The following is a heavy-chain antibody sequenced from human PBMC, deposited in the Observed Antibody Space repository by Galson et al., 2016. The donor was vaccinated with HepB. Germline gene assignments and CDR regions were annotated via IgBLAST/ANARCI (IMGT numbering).Heavy chain of an antibody. V-gene: IGHV5-51*01. CDR2: IYPPTSET. CDR3: ARLVSGSWADVFDV. CDR1: GYSFTNNW. J-gene: IGHJ3*01. Sequence: QSGAEVKKPGESLEISCTGFGYSFTNNWIGWVRQMPGKGLEWMGIIYPPTSETRYGPSFEGQATISADKSVNTAYLQWSSLKASDTAMYYCARLVSGSWADVFDVWGQGTVVTVSS. D-gene: IGHD3-10*01.